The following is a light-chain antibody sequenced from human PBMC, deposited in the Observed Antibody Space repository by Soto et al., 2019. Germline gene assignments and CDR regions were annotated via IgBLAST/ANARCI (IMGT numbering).Light chain of an antibody. J-gene: IGLJ1*01. V-gene: IGLV2-14*01. CDR3: SSYSISTADL. CDR1: SSDVGGYDY. Sequence: QSALTQPASVSGSPGQSITISCTGTSSDVGGYDYVSWYQLHPGKAPKLMVFEVSNRPSGVSYRFSGSKSGNTASLTISGLQDEDEADYFCSSYSISTADLFGTGTKLTVL. CDR2: EVS.